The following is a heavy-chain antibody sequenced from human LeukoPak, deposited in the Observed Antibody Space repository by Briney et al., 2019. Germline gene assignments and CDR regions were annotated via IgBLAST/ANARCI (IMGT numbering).Heavy chain of an antibody. CDR3: ARDVDTAMDNAFDI. CDR1: GGSISSGSYY. V-gene: IGHV4-61*02. D-gene: IGHD5-18*01. J-gene: IGHJ3*02. Sequence: SQTLSLTCTVSGGSISSGSYYWSWIRQPAGKGLEWIGRIYTSGSTNYNPSLKSRVTISVDTSKNQFSLKLSSVTAADTAVYYCARDVDTAMDNAFDIWGQGTMVTV. CDR2: IYTSGST.